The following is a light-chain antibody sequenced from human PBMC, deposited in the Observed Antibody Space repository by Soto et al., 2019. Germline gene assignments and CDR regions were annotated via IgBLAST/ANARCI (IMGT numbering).Light chain of an antibody. CDR3: CSYAGSYVFYV. V-gene: IGLV2-23*01. CDR2: EGS. CDR1: SSDVGTYNL. Sequence: QSALTQPASVSGSPGQSITISCTGTSSDVGTYNLISWYQQHPGKAPKLMIYEGSKRPSGVSNRFSGSKSGNTASLTISGLQAEDEADYYCCSYAGSYVFYVFGTGTKAPS. J-gene: IGLJ1*01.